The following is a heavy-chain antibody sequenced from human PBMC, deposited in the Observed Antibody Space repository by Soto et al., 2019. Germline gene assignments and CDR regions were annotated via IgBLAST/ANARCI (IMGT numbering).Heavy chain of an antibody. D-gene: IGHD5-18*01. V-gene: IGHV4-59*08. J-gene: IGHJ5*02. CDR3: ARWGVDTAMVTEWFDP. CDR2: VYYSGST. Sequence: QVQLQESGPGLVKPSEPLSLTCTVPGGSISSYYWSWVRQPPGRGLEWIGYVYYSGSTGYTPAQKSRANITADTSKIQSSAELSSVTAADTAVYDCARWGVDTAMVTEWFDPWGHGTLVTVS. CDR1: GGSISSYY.